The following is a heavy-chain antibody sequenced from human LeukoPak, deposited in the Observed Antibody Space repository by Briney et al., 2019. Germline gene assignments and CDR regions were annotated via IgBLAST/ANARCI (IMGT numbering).Heavy chain of an antibody. D-gene: IGHD3-9*01. J-gene: IGHJ5*02. CDR1: DYSISSGYY. CDR3: ARDVVYDILTGYGFDP. CDR2: IDHSGST. Sequence: SETLSLTCSVSDYSISSGYYWGWIRQTPGKGLEWIGSIDHSGSTWYNPSLQSRVSISVDTSKNEFSLKLSPVTAADTAVYYCARDVVYDILTGYGFDPWGQGTLVTVSS. V-gene: IGHV4-38-2*02.